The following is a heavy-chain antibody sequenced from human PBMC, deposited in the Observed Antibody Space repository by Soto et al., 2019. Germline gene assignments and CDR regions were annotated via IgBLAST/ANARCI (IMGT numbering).Heavy chain of an antibody. CDR3: ARDRDLSGSYSNFDY. CDR2: IIPIFGTA. J-gene: IGHJ4*02. Sequence: SVKVSCKASGGTFSSYAISWVRQAPGQGLEWMGGIIPIFGTANYAQKFQGRVTITADESTSTAYMELSSLRSEDTAVYYCARDRDLSGSYSNFDYWGQGTLVTVSS. D-gene: IGHD3-10*01. CDR1: GGTFSSYA. V-gene: IGHV1-69*13.